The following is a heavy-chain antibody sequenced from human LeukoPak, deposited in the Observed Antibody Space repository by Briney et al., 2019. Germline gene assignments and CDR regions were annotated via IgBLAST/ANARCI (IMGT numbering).Heavy chain of an antibody. CDR1: GGTFSSYA. Sequence: ASVKVSCKASGGTFSSYAISWVRQAPGQGLEWMGGIIPIFGTANYAQKFQGRVTITADESTSTAYMELSSLRSEDTAVYYCARDRIVVVPAASYYYYYGMDVWGQGTTVTVSS. D-gene: IGHD2-2*01. CDR3: ARDRIVVVPAASYYYYYGMDV. V-gene: IGHV1-69*13. J-gene: IGHJ6*02. CDR2: IIPIFGTA.